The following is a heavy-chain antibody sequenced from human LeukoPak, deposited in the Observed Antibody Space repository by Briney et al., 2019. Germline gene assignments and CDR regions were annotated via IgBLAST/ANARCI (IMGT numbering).Heavy chain of an antibody. V-gene: IGHV4-38-2*02. D-gene: IGHD3-16*02. CDR1: GYSISSGYY. J-gene: IGHJ4*02. CDR3: ARVNRHDYVWGSYRYSLFDY. CDR2: IYHSGST. Sequence: SETLSLTCTVSGYSISSGYYWGWIRQPPGKGLEWIGSIYHSGSTYYNPSLKSRVTISVDTSKNHFSLKLSSVTAADTAVYYCARVNRHDYVWGSYRYSLFDYWGQGTLITVSS.